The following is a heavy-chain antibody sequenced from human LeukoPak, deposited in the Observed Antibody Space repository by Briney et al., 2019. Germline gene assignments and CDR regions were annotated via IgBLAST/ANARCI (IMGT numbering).Heavy chain of an antibody. CDR2: ISGYDDDT. CDR3: ARDAKVLSGSHYQAFDR. J-gene: IGHJ4*02. D-gene: IGHD1-26*01. CDR1: GYTVTDYG. Sequence: GAPVKVSCKAAGYTVTDYGASWVRQAPGQGLEWMGWISGYDDDTRYSRGFQDRLTMTTDTSTSTAYMELSSLRSDDTAVYYCARDAKVLSGSHYQAFDRWGQGTLVTVSS. V-gene: IGHV1-18*01.